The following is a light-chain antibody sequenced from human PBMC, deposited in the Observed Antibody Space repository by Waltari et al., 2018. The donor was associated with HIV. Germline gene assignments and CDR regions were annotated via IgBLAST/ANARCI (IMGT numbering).Light chain of an antibody. CDR3: QQYGTSPYT. CDR1: QSVSSNY. V-gene: IGKV3-20*01. Sequence: EIALTQSPGTLSLSPGERATLSCRASQSVSSNYLAWYQHKPGQAPRLLSDGASSRATDIPARFSGSGSGTDFTLTISRLEPEDSAVYCCQQYGTSPYTFGLGTKLEI. J-gene: IGKJ2*01. CDR2: GAS.